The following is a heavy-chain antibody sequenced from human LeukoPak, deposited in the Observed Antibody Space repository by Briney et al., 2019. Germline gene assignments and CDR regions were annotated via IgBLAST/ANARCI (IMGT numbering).Heavy chain of an antibody. CDR2: INHSGST. V-gene: IGHV4-34*01. J-gene: IGHJ6*03. CDR3: ARIDSGWYAGSYYYYYYMDV. D-gene: IGHD6-19*01. CDR1: GGSFSGYY. Sequence: SETLSLTCAVYGGSFSGYYWSWIRQPPGKGLEWIGEINHSGSTNYNPSLKSRVTISVDTSKNQFSLKLSSVTAADTAVYYCARIDSGWYAGSYYYYYYMDVWGKGTTVTVSS.